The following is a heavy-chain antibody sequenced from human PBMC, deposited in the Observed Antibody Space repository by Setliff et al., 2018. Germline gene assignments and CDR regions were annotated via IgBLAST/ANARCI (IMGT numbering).Heavy chain of an antibody. J-gene: IGHJ4*02. CDR3: ATSYSGSYYGY. V-gene: IGHV1-8*01. D-gene: IGHD1-26*01. Sequence: GASVKVSCKASGFTLTSYPIHWVRQAPGQRLEWMGWISAYNGNTNYAQKLQGRVTITRNTSISTAYMELSSLRSEDTAVYYCATSYSGSYYGYWGQGTLVTVSS. CDR1: GFTLTSYP. CDR2: ISAYNGNT.